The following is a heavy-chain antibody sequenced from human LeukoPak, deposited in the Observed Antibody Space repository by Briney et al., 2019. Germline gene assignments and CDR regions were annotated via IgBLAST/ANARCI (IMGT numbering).Heavy chain of an antibody. CDR2: ISAYNGNT. CDR3: ARVAAGGIVATISGMDV. Sequence: GASVKVSCKASGYTFTSYGISWVRQAPGQGLEWMGWISAYNGNTNYAQKLQGRVTMTTDTSTSTAYMELRSLRSDDTAVYYCARVAAGGIVATISGMDVWGQGTTVTVSS. D-gene: IGHD5-12*01. CDR1: GYTFTSYG. J-gene: IGHJ6*02. V-gene: IGHV1-18*01.